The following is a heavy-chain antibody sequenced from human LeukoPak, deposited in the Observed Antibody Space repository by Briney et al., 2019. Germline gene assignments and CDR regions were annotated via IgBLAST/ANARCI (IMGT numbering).Heavy chain of an antibody. Sequence: GGSLRLSCAASGFTFSSYAMSWVRQAPGKGLEWVSAISGSGGSTYYADSVKGRFTISRDNSKNTLFLQMDSLRPEDTAVYYCATWAATILGTDCWGQGTLVTVSS. CDR3: ATWAATILGTDC. J-gene: IGHJ4*02. D-gene: IGHD3-3*01. CDR1: GFTFSSYA. V-gene: IGHV3-23*01. CDR2: ISGSGGST.